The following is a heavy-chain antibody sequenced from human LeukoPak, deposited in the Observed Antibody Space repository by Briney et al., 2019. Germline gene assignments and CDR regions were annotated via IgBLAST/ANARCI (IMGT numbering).Heavy chain of an antibody. CDR3: ARHVCSSTSCLVGFDY. CDR2: IYSSGTT. V-gene: IGHV4-4*07. D-gene: IGHD2-2*01. CDR1: GGSISAYY. Sequence: SETLSLTCIVSGGSISAYYWSWIRQPAGKGLEWIGRIYSSGTTNYNPSLESRVTMSVDTSKNQFSLKLSSVTAADTAVYYCARHVCSSTSCLVGFDYWGQGTLVTVSS. J-gene: IGHJ4*02.